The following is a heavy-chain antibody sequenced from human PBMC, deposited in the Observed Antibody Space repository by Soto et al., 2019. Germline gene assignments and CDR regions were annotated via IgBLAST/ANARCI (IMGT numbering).Heavy chain of an antibody. CDR2: INPNSGGT. V-gene: IGHV1-2*04. Sequence: ASVKVSCKASGYTFTGYYMHWVRQAPGQGLEWMGWINPNSGGTNYAQKFQGWVTMTRDTSISTAYMGLSRLRSDDTAVYYCARATAYYDFWSGYYTSRPTNYGMDVWGQGTTVTVSS. J-gene: IGHJ6*02. CDR1: GYTFTGYY. D-gene: IGHD3-3*01. CDR3: ARATAYYDFWSGYYTSRPTNYGMDV.